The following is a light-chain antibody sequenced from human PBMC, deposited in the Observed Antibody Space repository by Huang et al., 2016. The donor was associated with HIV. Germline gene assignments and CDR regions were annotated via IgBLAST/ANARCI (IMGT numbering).Light chain of an antibody. CDR2: WAS. Sequence: DIVMTQSPDSLAVSLGQRATINCKSSQSVLYSSNNKNYLSWYKQKPGQPPKLLIYWASTRESWVPDRFSGSGSGTDFTLTISSLQAEDVAVYYCQQYYSTPLTFGGGTKVEIK. CDR1: QSVLYSSNNKNY. CDR3: QQYYSTPLT. J-gene: IGKJ4*01. V-gene: IGKV4-1*01.